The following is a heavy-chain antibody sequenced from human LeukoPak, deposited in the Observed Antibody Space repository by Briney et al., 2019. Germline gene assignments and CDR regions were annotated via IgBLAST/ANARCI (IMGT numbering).Heavy chain of an antibody. Sequence: GGSLRLSCAASGFTFSNYAMNWVRQAPGKGLEWVSSISGSGDDPSYADYVKGRFTISRDNSRNTLYLQMNSLRAEDTAVYYCAKQFVDIWGQGTLVTVSS. D-gene: IGHD5-24*01. CDR1: GFTFSNYA. CDR2: ISGSGDDP. V-gene: IGHV3-23*01. J-gene: IGHJ5*02. CDR3: AKQFVDI.